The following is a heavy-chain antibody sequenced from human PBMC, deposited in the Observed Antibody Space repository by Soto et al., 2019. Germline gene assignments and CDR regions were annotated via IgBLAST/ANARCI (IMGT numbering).Heavy chain of an antibody. CDR3: AREGVDYYGSGSYSSWFDP. CDR1: GGSFSGYY. V-gene: IGHV4-34*01. J-gene: IGHJ5*02. D-gene: IGHD3-10*01. CDR2: INHSGST. Sequence: QVQLQQWGAGLLKPSETLSLTCAVYGGSFSGYYWSWIRQPPGKGLEWIGEINHSGSTNYNPSLKSRVTISVDTSKNQFSLKLSSVTAADTAVYYCAREGVDYYGSGSYSSWFDPWGQGTLVTVSS.